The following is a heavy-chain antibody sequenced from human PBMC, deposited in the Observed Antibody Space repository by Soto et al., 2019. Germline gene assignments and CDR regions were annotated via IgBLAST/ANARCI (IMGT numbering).Heavy chain of an antibody. CDR1: GWSFSGYY. CDR3: ARARLITIFGAGYLAGYYMDV. V-gene: IGHV4-34*01. D-gene: IGHD3-3*01. CDR2: INHSGST. J-gene: IGHJ6*03. Sequence: PSETLSLTCAFYGWSFSGYYWSLIRQPPGKGLEWIGEINHSGSTNYNPSLKSRVTISVDTSKNQFSLKLSSVTAADTAVYYCARARLITIFGAGYLAGYYMDVWGKGTTVTVSS.